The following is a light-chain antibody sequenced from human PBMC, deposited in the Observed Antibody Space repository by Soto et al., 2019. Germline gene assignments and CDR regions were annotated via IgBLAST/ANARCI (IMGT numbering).Light chain of an antibody. CDR1: GSDIGGYNH. CDR2: EVT. CDR3: SSYTSSTTYV. V-gene: IGLV2-14*01. Sequence: QSALTQPASVSGSPGQSITFSCTGTGSDIGGYNHVSWYQHHPGKAPKLIIYEVTNRPSGVSNRFSGPKSGNTASLTISGLQAEDEADYYCSSYTSSTTYVFATVTKVTVL. J-gene: IGLJ1*01.